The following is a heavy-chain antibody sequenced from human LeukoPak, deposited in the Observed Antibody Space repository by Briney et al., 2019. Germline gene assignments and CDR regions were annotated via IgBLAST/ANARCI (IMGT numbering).Heavy chain of an antibody. CDR1: GFTFSSYS. Sequence: PGGSLRLSCAASGFTFSSYSMNWVRQAPGKWLEWVSSISSSSSYIYYADSVKGRFTISRDNAKNSLYLQMNSLRAEDTAVYYCASIWFGEMDVWGKGTTVTVSS. D-gene: IGHD3-10*01. CDR3: ASIWFGEMDV. CDR2: ISSSSSYI. V-gene: IGHV3-21*01. J-gene: IGHJ6*04.